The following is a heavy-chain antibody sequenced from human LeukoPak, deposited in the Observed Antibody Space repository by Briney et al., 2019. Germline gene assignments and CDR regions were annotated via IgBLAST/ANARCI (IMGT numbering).Heavy chain of an antibody. CDR1: GCTFSSYS. J-gene: IGHJ4*02. V-gene: IGHV3-21*01. CDR3: ARGTLCGGDCYYLIYDY. D-gene: IGHD2-21*02. Sequence: GGSLRLSCAASGCTFSSYSMNWVRQAPGKGLEWVSSISSSSSYIYYADSVKGRFTISRDNAKNSLYLQMNSLRAEDTAVYYCARGTLCGGDCYYLIYDYWGQGTLVTVSS. CDR2: ISSSSSYI.